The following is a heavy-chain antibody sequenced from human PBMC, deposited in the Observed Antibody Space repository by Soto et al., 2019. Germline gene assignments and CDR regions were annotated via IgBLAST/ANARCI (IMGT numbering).Heavy chain of an antibody. D-gene: IGHD2-21*01. J-gene: IGHJ5*02. CDR2: INPNSGAT. Sequence: ASVKVSCKASGYTFTDYFMHWVRQAPGQGLEWMGWINPNSGATKYAQKFQGRVTLSRDTSISTAYMELSGLRSDYTAVYYCARGGGTILAPLPWGQGTLVTVSS. CDR3: ARGGGTILAPLP. V-gene: IGHV1-2*02. CDR1: GYTFTDYF.